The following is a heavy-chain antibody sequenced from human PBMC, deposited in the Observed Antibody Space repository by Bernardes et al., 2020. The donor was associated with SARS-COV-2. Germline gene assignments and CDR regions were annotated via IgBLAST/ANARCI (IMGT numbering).Heavy chain of an antibody. V-gene: IGHV3-23*01. Sequence: SLRLSYAASGFTFTNYAMSWVRRAPGKGLEWVSGISGSGGRTYYADTVEGRFTVSRDNSKNTLYLEIRGLRAEDTAVYFCAKDFSSKTPTVGVTWGPGALVTVSS. CDR3: AKDFSSKTPTVGVT. CDR2: ISGSGGRT. CDR1: GFTFTNYA. J-gene: IGHJ5*02. D-gene: IGHD2-8*02.